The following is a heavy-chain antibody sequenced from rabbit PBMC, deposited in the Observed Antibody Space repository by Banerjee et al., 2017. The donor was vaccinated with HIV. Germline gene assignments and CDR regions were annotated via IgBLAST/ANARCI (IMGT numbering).Heavy chain of an antibody. D-gene: IGHD6-1*01. CDR2: IYTGSSGSP. Sequence: QSLEESGGDLVKPGASLTLTCTASGFSFSSGYWGYWVRQAPGKGLEWIASIYTGSSGSPCYAGWAQGRFTITKTSSTTVTLQQTSLTAADTATYFCAREKSGNYGYDLWGPGTLVTVS. CDR3: AREKSGNYGYDL. V-gene: IGHV1S40*01. J-gene: IGHJ4*01. CDR1: GFSFSSGYW.